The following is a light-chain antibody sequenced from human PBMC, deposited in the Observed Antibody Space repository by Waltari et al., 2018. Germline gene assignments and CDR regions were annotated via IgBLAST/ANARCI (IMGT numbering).Light chain of an antibody. J-gene: IGLJ2*01. CDR1: SSDVGGYNH. CDR2: DVS. Sequence: QSALTQPRSVSGSPGPSVPISCTGTSSDVGGYNHVSWYQQHPGKAPKLMIYDVSKRPSGVPDRFSGSKSGNTASLTISGLQAEDEADYYCCSYAGSYTFEFGGGTKLTVL. V-gene: IGLV2-11*01. CDR3: CSYAGSYTFE.